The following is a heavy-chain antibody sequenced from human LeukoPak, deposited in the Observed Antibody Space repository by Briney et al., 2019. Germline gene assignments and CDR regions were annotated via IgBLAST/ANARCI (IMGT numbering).Heavy chain of an antibody. D-gene: IGHD3-10*01. Sequence: SETLSLTCAVYGGSFSGYYWSWIRQPPGKGLEWIGEINHSGSTNYNPSLKSRVTISVDTSKNQFSLKLSSVTAADTAVYYCARTTYYYGSGTYMAVWGKGTTVTVSS. V-gene: IGHV4-34*01. CDR3: ARTTYYYGSGTYMAV. J-gene: IGHJ6*03. CDR1: GGSFSGYY. CDR2: INHSGST.